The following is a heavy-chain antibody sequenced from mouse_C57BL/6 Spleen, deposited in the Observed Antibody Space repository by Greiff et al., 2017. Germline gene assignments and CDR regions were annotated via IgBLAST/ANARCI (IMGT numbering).Heavy chain of an antibody. CDR2: IYTGDGDT. Sequence: VQLQQSGAELVKPGASVKISCKASGYAFSSYWMNWVKQRPGKGLEWIGQIYTGDGDTNYNGKFKGKATLTADKSSSTAYKQLSSLTSEDSAVYFCATAQAAWFAYWGQGTLVTVSA. CDR1: GYAFSSYW. CDR3: ATAQAAWFAY. D-gene: IGHD3-2*02. J-gene: IGHJ3*01. V-gene: IGHV1-80*01.